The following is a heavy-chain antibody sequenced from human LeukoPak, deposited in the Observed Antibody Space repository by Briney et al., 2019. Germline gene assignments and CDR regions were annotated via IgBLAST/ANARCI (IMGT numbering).Heavy chain of an antibody. CDR1: GFTFDDYG. D-gene: IGHD3-9*01. V-gene: IGHV3-20*04. CDR2: INWNGGST. J-gene: IGHJ4*02. Sequence: GGSLRLSCAASGFTFDDYGMSWFSQAPGKGLAWDSGINWNGGSTGYADSVKGRFTIPRDNAKNSLYLQMNSLRAEDTALYYCARGYRYYYFDHWGQGTLVTVSS. CDR3: ARGYRYYYFDH.